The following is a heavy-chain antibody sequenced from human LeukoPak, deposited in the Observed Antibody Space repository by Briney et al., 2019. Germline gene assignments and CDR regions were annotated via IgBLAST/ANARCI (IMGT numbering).Heavy chain of an antibody. CDR3: ARDPAYEGAVAGREWYFDY. D-gene: IGHD6-19*01. J-gene: IGHJ4*02. V-gene: IGHV3-73*01. CDR1: GFTFSGSA. Sequence: AGRSLRLSCAASGFTFSGSAMHWVRQASGKGLEWVGRIRSKANSYATAYAASVKGRFTISRDDSKNTAYLQMNSLRAEDTAVYYCARDPAYEGAVAGREWYFDYWGQGTLVTVSS. CDR2: IRSKANSYAT.